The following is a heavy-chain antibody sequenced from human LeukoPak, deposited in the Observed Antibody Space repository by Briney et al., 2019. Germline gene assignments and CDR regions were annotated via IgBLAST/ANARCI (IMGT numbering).Heavy chain of an antibody. V-gene: IGHV3-49*04. CDR3: TSARRIVTIFGVVIITFGY. CDR1: GFTFGDYA. Sequence: GGSLRLSCTASGFTFGDYAMSWVRQAPGKGLEWVGFIRSKAYGGTTEYAASVKGRFTISRDDSKSIAYLQMNSLKTEDTAVYYCTSARRIVTIFGVVIITFGYWGQGTLVTVSS. CDR2: IRSKAYGGTT. J-gene: IGHJ4*02. D-gene: IGHD3-3*01.